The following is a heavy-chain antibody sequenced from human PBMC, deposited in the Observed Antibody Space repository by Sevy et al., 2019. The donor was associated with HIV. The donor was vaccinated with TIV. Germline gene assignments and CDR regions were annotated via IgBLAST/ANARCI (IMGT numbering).Heavy chain of an antibody. Sequence: GGSLRLSCAASGFTIRTYNMNWVRQAPGKGLEWVSSISSSSTYIYYADSVKGRFTISRDNAKNSLYLQMSSLRAEDTAVYYCARDLVIPATTDYFSYGMDLWGQGTTVTVSS. CDR1: GFTIRTYN. V-gene: IGHV3-21*01. J-gene: IGHJ6*02. D-gene: IGHD2-15*01. CDR2: ISSSSTYI. CDR3: ARDLVIPATTDYFSYGMDL.